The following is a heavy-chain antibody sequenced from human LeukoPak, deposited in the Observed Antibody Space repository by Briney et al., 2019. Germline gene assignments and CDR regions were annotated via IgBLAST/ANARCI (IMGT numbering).Heavy chain of an antibody. V-gene: IGHV3-21*01. Sequence: PGGSLRLSRAASGFTFSSYSMNWVRRAPGKGLEWVSSISSSSSYIYYADSVKGRFTISRDNAKNSLYLQMNSLRAEDTAVYYCATLWTDSSINWFDPWGQGTLVTVSS. J-gene: IGHJ5*02. D-gene: IGHD3/OR15-3a*01. CDR1: GFTFSSYS. CDR2: ISSSSSYI. CDR3: ATLWTDSSINWFDP.